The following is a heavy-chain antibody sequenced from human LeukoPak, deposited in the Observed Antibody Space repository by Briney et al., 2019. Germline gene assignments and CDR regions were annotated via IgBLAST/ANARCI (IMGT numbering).Heavy chain of an antibody. V-gene: IGHV4-4*07. CDR3: AREGVDIVVVPSVRRYYYYYMDV. CDR2: IYTSGST. D-gene: IGHD2-2*01. J-gene: IGHJ6*03. CDR1: GGSISSYY. Sequence: SETLSLTCTVSGGSISSYYWSWIRQPAGKGLEWIGRIYTSGSTNYNPSLKSRVTMSVDTSKNQFSLKLSSVTAADTAVYYCAREGVDIVVVPSVRRYYYYYMDVWGKGTTVTVSS.